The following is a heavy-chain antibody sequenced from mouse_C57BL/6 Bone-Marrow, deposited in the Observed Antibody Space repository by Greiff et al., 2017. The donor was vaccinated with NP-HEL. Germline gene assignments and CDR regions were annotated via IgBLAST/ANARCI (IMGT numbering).Heavy chain of an antibody. CDR1: GFTFSSYA. D-gene: IGHD1-1*01. Sequence: EVMLVESGGGLVKPGGSLKLSCAASGFTFSSYAMSWVRQTPEKRLEWVATISDGGSYTYYPDNVKGRFTISRDNAKNNLYLQMSHLKSEDTAMYYCARDFPSYYYGSSAYWGQGTTLTVSS. J-gene: IGHJ2*01. V-gene: IGHV5-4*01. CDR3: ARDFPSYYYGSSAY. CDR2: ISDGGSYT.